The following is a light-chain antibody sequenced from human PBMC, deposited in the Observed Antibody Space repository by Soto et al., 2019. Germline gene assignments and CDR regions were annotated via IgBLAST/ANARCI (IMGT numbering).Light chain of an antibody. CDR3: QQYNTWPLIT. CDR2: DAS. Sequence: EIVLTQSPATLSLSPGERATLSCRASQSVSSYLAWYQQKPGQAPRLLIYDASNRATGIPARFSGSGSGTDFTLTISSLEPEDFAVYYCQQYNTWPLITFGPGTRLEIK. V-gene: IGKV3-11*01. CDR1: QSVSSY. J-gene: IGKJ5*01.